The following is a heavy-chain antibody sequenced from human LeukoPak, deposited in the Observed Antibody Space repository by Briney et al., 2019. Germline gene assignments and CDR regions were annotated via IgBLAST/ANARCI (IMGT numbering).Heavy chain of an antibody. D-gene: IGHD2-21*02. CDR3: ARGGYCGGDCQLYYYYYGMDV. Sequence: GASLKVSSKASGYTFTGYYMHWVRQAPRQGLEWMGWINPNSGGTNYTQKFQGTVTITTETSISTAYMELSRLRSDDTAVYYCARGGYCGGDCQLYYYYYGMDVWGQGTTVTVSS. V-gene: IGHV1-2*02. J-gene: IGHJ6*02. CDR2: INPNSGGT. CDR1: GYTFTGYY.